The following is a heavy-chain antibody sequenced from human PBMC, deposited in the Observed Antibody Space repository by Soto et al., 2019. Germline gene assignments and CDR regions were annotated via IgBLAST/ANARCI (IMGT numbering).Heavy chain of an antibody. Sequence: QLQLQESGSGLGKPSQTLSLTCAVSGGSISSGGYSWSWIRQPPGKGLEWIGYIYHSGSTYYNPSLKSRVTISVDRSKNQFALKLSSVTAADTAVYYCTRDPGLWGRGTLVTVSS. CDR3: TRDPGL. CDR1: GGSISSGGYS. CDR2: IYHSGST. J-gene: IGHJ2*01. V-gene: IGHV4-30-2*01.